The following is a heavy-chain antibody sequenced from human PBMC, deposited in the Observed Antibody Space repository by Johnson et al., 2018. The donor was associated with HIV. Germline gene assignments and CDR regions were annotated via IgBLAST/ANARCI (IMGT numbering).Heavy chain of an antibody. D-gene: IGHD1-1*01. V-gene: IGHV3-33*03. CDR2: IWHDGSNK. CDR3: TTVWRNEGRHAFDD. Sequence: QVQLVESGGGVVQPGRSLRLSCAASGFTFNNYGMHWVRQAPGKGLEWVAVIWHDGSNKFYLDSVKGRFTISRDNAKNSLYLHMNSLRAEDMAVYYCTTVWRNEGRHAFDDWGQGTMLTVSS. CDR1: GFTFNNYG. J-gene: IGHJ3*01.